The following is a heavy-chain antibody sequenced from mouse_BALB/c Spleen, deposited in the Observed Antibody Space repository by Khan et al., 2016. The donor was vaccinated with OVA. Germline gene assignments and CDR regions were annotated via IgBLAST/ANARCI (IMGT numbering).Heavy chain of an antibody. CDR3: ARQPYYHYYIMDY. Sequence: QVQLKQSGPALVAPSQSLSITCTISGFSLTNYGVHWVRQPPGKGLEWLVVIWSDGSTTYNSALKSRLSISTDNSKSQVFLKMNSLQTDDTAMYYCARQPYYHYYIMDYWGQGTSATVSS. CDR2: IWSDGST. V-gene: IGHV2-6-1*01. J-gene: IGHJ4*01. CDR1: GFSLTNYG. D-gene: IGHD2-10*01.